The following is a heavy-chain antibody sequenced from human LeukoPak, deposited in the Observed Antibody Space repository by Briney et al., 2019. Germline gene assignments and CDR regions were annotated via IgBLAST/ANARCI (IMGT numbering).Heavy chain of an antibody. Sequence: PGRSLRLSCAASGFXFSSYGIHWVRQAPGKGQEGVAVIWDDGSNKYYADSVKGRFTISRDNSKNTLYLQMNSLSAEDTAVYYCARASDYDSSSYEAGYWGQGTLVTVSS. V-gene: IGHV3-33*01. D-gene: IGHD3-22*01. J-gene: IGHJ4*02. CDR2: IWDDGSNK. CDR3: ARASDYDSSSYEAGY. CDR1: GFXFSSYG.